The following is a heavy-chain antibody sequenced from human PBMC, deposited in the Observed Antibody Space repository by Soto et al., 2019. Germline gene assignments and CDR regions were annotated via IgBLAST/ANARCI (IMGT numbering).Heavy chain of an antibody. V-gene: IGHV1-69*02. Sequence: QVQLVQSGVEVKKPGSSVKVSCKASGGSFRTYTIFWVRQAPGQGLEWMGRIIPMFDIANYAQKFQGRVTFNADKSTGTVYMEMISLTSDDTAIYFCTLDSWSAEVFDIWGQGTLVTVSS. CDR1: GGSFRTYT. J-gene: IGHJ3*02. CDR2: IIPMFDIA. D-gene: IGHD6-13*01. CDR3: TLDSWSAEVFDI.